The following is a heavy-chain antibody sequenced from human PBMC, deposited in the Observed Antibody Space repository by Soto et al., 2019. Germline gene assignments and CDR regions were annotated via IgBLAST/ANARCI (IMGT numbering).Heavy chain of an antibody. V-gene: IGHV2-5*05. D-gene: IGHD2-15*01. J-gene: IGHJ6*02. CDR3: AEKGGRGAGMDV. Sequence: QITLKESGPTLVKPTQTLTLTCTFSVFSLSTSGVGVAWIRQSPGKALEWLALIYWDDDERYGPSLKTRLTITKDPSKNQVVLTMTNMDPVDTATDYCAEKGGRGAGMDVWGQGTTVIVSS. CDR2: IYWDDDE. CDR1: VFSLSTSGVG.